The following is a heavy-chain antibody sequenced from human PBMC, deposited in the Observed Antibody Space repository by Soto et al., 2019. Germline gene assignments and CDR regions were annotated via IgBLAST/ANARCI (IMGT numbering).Heavy chain of an antibody. CDR1: GYTFTSYG. CDR3: ARDLTIAAAGTYYYYYGMDV. D-gene: IGHD6-13*01. J-gene: IGHJ6*02. CDR2: ISAYNGNT. Sequence: QVQLVQSGAEVKKPGASVKVSCKASGYTFTSYGISWVRQAPGQGLEWMGWISAYNGNTNYAQKLQGRVTMTTDTSTSTAYRELRSLRSDDTAVYYCARDLTIAAAGTYYYYYGMDVWGQGTTVTVSS. V-gene: IGHV1-18*01.